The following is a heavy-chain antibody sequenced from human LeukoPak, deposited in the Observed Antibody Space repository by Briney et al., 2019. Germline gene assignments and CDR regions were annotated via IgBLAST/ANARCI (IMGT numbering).Heavy chain of an antibody. CDR2: IYYSGTP. D-gene: IGHD3-16*01. CDR3: ARGRALGPDY. Sequence: PSETLSLTCTVSVASVNSFYWNWIRQPPGKGLEWIGYIYYSGTPNYNHSLKRRVTMSIDPYKNQFSLKLNSVTAADTAVYFCARGRALGPDYWGQGTLVTVSS. V-gene: IGHV4-59*02. J-gene: IGHJ4*02. CDR1: VASVNSFY.